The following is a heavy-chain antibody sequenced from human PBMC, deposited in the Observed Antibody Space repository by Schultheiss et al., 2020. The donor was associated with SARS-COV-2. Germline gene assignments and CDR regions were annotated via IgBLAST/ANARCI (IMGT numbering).Heavy chain of an antibody. J-gene: IGHJ4*02. Sequence: SETLSLTCTVSGGSISSYYWSWIRQPPGKGLEWIGYIYYSGSTNYNPSLKSRVTISVDTSKNQFSLKLSSVTAADTAVYYCARRKREWLDHGVDYWGQGTLVTVSS. CDR3: ARRKREWLDHGVDY. D-gene: IGHD6-19*01. CDR1: GGSISSYY. V-gene: IGHV4-59*08. CDR2: IYYSGST.